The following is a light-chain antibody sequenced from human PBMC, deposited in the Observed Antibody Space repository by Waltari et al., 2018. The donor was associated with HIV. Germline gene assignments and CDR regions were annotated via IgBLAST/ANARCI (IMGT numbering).Light chain of an antibody. CDR3: QSSDNSEHMI. V-gene: IGLV3-25*03. Sequence: SSELTKPPSVSVSPGQTARIACSGNTLSKQYAYWYQQKPGQAPVVVIIKDTDRPSGIPERFSGSSSGTTVTLTIRGVQAEDEADYYCQSSDNSEHMIFGGGTKLTVL. J-gene: IGLJ2*01. CDR1: TLSKQY. CDR2: KDT.